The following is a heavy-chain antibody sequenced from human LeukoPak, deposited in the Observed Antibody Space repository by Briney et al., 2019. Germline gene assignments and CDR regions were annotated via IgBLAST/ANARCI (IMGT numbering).Heavy chain of an antibody. D-gene: IGHD1-14*01. CDR2: IKDDGSEK. Sequence: RRSLRLSCVGSGFTFSSYWMTWVRQAPEKGLEWVANIKDDGSEKYSVDSVKDRFTIARDNAKNLLYLQMSSLRAEDTAVYYCARARIDYWGQGTLVTVSS. CDR3: ARARIDY. CDR1: GFTFSSYW. V-gene: IGHV3-7*04. J-gene: IGHJ4*02.